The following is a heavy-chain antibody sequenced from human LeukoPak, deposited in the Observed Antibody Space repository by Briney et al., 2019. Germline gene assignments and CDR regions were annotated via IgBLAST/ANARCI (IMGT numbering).Heavy chain of an antibody. CDR1: GFTFSTYD. CDR2: IRFDGLRT. V-gene: IGHV3-30*02. J-gene: IGHJ4*02. D-gene: IGHD6-19*01. CDR3: AKIRGWYAIDY. Sequence: PGVSLRLSCATSGFTFSTYDMHWVRQAPGKGLEWVAHIRFDGLRTRYADPVKGRFTISRDNSKNTLYVQMNSLRAEDTAVYYCAKIRGWYAIDYWGQGTLVAVSS.